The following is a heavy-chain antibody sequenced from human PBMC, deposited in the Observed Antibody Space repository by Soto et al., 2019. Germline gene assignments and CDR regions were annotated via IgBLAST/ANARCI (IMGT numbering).Heavy chain of an antibody. J-gene: IGHJ5*02. CDR1: GFTFSTYS. CDR2: ISSSSSTI. D-gene: IGHD6-13*01. CDR3: ARHPEGIAELGWFDP. Sequence: EVQLVQSGGGLVQPGGTLRLSCAASGFTFSTYSMNWVRQAPGEGLEWVSYISSSSSTIFYADSVKGRFTISRDNAKNSLALQMNSLRAWDTAAYYWARHPEGIAELGWFDPWGQGTLVTVSS. V-gene: IGHV3-48*01.